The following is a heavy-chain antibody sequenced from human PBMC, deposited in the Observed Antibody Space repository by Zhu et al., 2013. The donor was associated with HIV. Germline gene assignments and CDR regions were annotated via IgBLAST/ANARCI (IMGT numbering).Heavy chain of an antibody. CDR1: GGIFTNFA. CDR2: FIPMLNTP. J-gene: IGHJ3*01. Sequence: QVQLVQSGTEVKKPGSSVKVSCKASGGIFTNFAISWVRQAPGQGLEWMGGFIPMLNTPIYAQHFKGRVTITADKSTKTVHMELNTLTSDDTAVYYCSRGGGHVVVAVGSFDVWGQGTLVSVSS. CDR3: SRGGGHVVVAVGSFDV. V-gene: IGHV1-69*06. D-gene: IGHD2-15*01.